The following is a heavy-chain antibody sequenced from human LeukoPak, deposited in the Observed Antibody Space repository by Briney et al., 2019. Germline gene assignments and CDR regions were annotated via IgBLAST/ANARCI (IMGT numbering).Heavy chain of an antibody. CDR3: TGPSFDASGMGFDP. D-gene: IGHD3-10*01. J-gene: IGHJ5*02. V-gene: IGHV3-74*01. CDR1: GFTFSRYW. CDR2: ISTDGSST. Sequence: GGSLTLSCAASGFTFSRYWIHWVRQAPGKGPVWVSVISTDGSSTRYADSVKGRFTVSRDNVKNTLYLQMNSLRVEDTAVYYCTGPSFDASGMGFDPWGQGALVTVS.